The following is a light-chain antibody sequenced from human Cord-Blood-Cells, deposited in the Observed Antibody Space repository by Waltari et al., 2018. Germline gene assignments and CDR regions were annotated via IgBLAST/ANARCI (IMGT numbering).Light chain of an antibody. V-gene: IGLV2-23*01. CDR3: CSYAGRDVV. Sequence: QSALTQPASVSGSPGQSITISCTGTSSDVGSYNLVSWYQQHPGKAPKLMIYEGSKRPSGVSNRFSGSKSGNTASLTISGLQAEDEADDYCCSYAGRDVVFGGGTKLTVL. CDR1: SSDVGSYNL. CDR2: EGS. J-gene: IGLJ2*01.